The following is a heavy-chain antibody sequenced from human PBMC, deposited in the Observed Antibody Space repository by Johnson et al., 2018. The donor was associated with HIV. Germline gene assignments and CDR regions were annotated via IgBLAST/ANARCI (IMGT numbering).Heavy chain of an antibody. V-gene: IGHV3-74*01. CDR2: INGDGSRT. Sequence: VQLVESGGGLVQPGGSLRLSCGASGFTFSDHWMQWVRQAPGKGLVWVSRINGDGSRTSYADSVKGRFTIARDNTKNKLFLEMKSLRAEDTAVYYCVREATVGMLGYAFDIWGQGTMVTVSS. D-gene: IGHD4-23*01. CDR3: VREATVGMLGYAFDI. CDR1: GFTFSDHW. J-gene: IGHJ3*02.